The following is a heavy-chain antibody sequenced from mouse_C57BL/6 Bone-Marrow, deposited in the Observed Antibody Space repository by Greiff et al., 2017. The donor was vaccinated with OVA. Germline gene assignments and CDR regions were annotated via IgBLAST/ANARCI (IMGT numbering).Heavy chain of an antibody. CDR2: LSNGGGST. V-gene: IGHV5-12*01. J-gene: IGHJ4*01. CDR1: GFTFSDYY. Sequence: EVQLVESGGGLVQPGGSLKLSCAASGFTFSDYYMYWVRQTPEKRLEWVAYLSNGGGSTYYPDTVKGRFTISRDNAKNTLYLQMSRLKSEDTAMYYCARHRASLLFYAMDYWGQGTSVTVSS. D-gene: IGHD2-1*01. CDR3: ARHRASLLFYAMDY.